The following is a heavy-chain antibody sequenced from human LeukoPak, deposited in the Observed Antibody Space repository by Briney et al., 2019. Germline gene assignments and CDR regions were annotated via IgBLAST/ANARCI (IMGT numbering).Heavy chain of an antibody. CDR3: AKSSYDFWSGYWDAFDI. J-gene: IGHJ3*02. Sequence: PGGSLRLSCAASGFTFDDYGMSWVRRAPGKGLEWVSGINWNGGSTGYADSVKGRFTISRDNAKNSLYLQMNSLRAEDTAVYYCAKSSYDFWSGYWDAFDIWGQGTMVTVSS. V-gene: IGHV3-20*04. D-gene: IGHD3-3*01. CDR1: GFTFDDYG. CDR2: INWNGGST.